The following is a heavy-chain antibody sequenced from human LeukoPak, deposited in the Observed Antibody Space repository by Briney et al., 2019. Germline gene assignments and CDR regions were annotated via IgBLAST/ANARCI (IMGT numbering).Heavy chain of an antibody. CDR3: ARDRGSSSWYYFDY. J-gene: IGHJ4*02. CDR2: IIPIFGTA. Sequence: SLRVSSTPSVDTPTRYTISWGRHTPRQRHGRMGEIIPIFGTANYAQKFQGRVTITEDESTRTAYMELGSLGSEDTAVYYCARDRGSSSWYYFDYWGQGTMVTVSS. D-gene: IGHD6-13*01. V-gene: IGHV1-69*13. CDR1: VDTPTRYT.